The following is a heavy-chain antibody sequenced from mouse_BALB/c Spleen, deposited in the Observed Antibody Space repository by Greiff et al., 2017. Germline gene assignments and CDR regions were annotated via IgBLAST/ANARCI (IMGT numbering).Heavy chain of an antibody. CDR3: ARRVYYGNYEDY. CDR2: INPSTGYT. J-gene: IGHJ2*01. Sequence: VQGVESGAELAKPGASVKMSCKASGYTFTSYWMHWVKQRPGQGLEWIGYINPSTGYTEYNQKFKDKATLTADKSSSTAYMQLSSLTSEDSAVYYCARRVYYGNYEDYWGQGTTLTVSS. V-gene: IGHV1-7*01. D-gene: IGHD2-1*01. CDR1: GYTFTSYW.